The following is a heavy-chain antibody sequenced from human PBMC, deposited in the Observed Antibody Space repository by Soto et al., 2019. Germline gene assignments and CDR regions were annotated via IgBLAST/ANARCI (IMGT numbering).Heavy chain of an antibody. J-gene: IGHJ4*02. Sequence: SETLSLTCTVSGGSISINYWTWIRQPPGKGLEWSGYVYNTGSTNYNPNPKSRVTISQYTSKSQFSLKVNSRTSADTADDYCARYRRGAVAWYNLDNWGQGMLVTVSS. CDR3: ARYRRGAVAWYNLDN. CDR2: VYNTGST. D-gene: IGHD1-1*01. V-gene: IGHV4-59*01. CDR1: GGSISINY.